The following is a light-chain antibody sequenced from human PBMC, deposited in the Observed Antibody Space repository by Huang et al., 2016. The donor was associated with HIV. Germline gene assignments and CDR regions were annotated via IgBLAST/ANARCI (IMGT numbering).Light chain of an antibody. V-gene: IGKV3-15*01. CDR1: ESILRN. Sequence: VMTQSPATLSVSPGERATLSCRASESILRNLAWYQQRPGQPPRLLIYGASVMLPCIPDRFRGSGSGTEFSLTISSLQSEDFAVYYCQQYNKWPPYTYGQGTKLEIK. CDR2: GAS. J-gene: IGKJ2*01. CDR3: QQYNKWPPYT.